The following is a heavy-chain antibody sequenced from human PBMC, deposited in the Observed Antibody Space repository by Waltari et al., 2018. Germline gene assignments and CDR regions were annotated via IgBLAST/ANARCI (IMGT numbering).Heavy chain of an antibody. Sequence: QVQLVQSGAEVKKPGSSVKVSCKASGGTFSSYAISWVRQAPGQGREWMGGIIPIFGAANDAQKFQGRVTITADESTSTAYMELSSLRSEDTAVYYCARWRYYGSGSYYTTKHWGQGTLVTGSS. CDR3: ARWRYYGSGSYYTTKH. D-gene: IGHD3-10*01. CDR2: IIPIFGAA. J-gene: IGHJ1*01. CDR1: GGTFSSYA. V-gene: IGHV1-69*01.